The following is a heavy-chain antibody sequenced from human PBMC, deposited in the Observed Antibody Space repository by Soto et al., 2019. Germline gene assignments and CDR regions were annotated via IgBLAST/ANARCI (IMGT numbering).Heavy chain of an antibody. D-gene: IGHD6-13*01. V-gene: IGHV4-59*01. CDR2: IYYSGST. Sequence: SETLSLTCTVAGGSISSYYWSWIRQPPGKGLEWIGYIYYSGSTNYNPSLKSRVTISVDTSKNQFSLKLSSVTAADTAVYYCASGPIAAAGNYYYYYGMDVWGQGTTVT. CDR1: GGSISSYY. J-gene: IGHJ6*02. CDR3: ASGPIAAAGNYYYYYGMDV.